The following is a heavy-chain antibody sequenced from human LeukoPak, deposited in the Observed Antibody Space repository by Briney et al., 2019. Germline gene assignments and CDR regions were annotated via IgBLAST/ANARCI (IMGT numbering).Heavy chain of an antibody. CDR1: GGSFSGYY. Sequence: SETLSLTCAVYGGSFSGYYWSWIRQPPGKGLEWIGEINHSGSTNYNPSLKSRVTISVDTSKNRFSLKLSSVTAADTAVYYCARRPLGYCSSTSCYYFDYWGQGALVTVSS. CDR3: ARRPLGYCSSTSCYYFDY. J-gene: IGHJ4*02. D-gene: IGHD2-2*01. V-gene: IGHV4-34*01. CDR2: INHSGST.